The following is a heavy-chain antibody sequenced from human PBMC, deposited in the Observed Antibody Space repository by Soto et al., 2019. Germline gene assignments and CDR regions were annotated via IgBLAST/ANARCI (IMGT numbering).Heavy chain of an antibody. CDR3: ARRGYFDSSGYLAY. V-gene: IGHV1-18*04. CDR1: GYTFSSYG. Sequence: ASVKVSCKASGYTFSSYGISWVRHAPGQGLEWMGWVRGDNSKTNYAQKFQGRVTLTTDASTSTAYMEVRSLRSDDTAVYYCARRGYFDSSGYLAYWGQGTLVTVSS. J-gene: IGHJ4*02. D-gene: IGHD3-22*01. CDR2: VRGDNSKT.